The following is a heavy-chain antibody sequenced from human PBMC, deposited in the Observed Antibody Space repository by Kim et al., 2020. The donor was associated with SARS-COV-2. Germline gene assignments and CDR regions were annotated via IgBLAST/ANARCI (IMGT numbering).Heavy chain of an antibody. CDR3: ARLSSGWYADF. CDR1: GGSIGGNF. Sequence: SETLSLTCTVSGGSIGGNFWSWIRQPPGQGLEWIGHIHSSGSTKYNPSLNGRVTISVDTSKNQFSLKVTSVTAADTAVYYCARLSSGWYADFWGQGTLVTVSS. J-gene: IGHJ4*02. CDR2: IHSSGST. D-gene: IGHD6-19*01. V-gene: IGHV4-59*01.